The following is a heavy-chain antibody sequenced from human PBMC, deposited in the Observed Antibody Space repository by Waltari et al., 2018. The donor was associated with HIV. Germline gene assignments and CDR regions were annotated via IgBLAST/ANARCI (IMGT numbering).Heavy chain of an antibody. V-gene: IGHV3-74*01. D-gene: IGHD3-10*01. Sequence: EVQLVESGGGLVQPGGSLRLSCSASGFTFSSYWMHWVRQAPGKGLVWVSGINRDGSTIRYADSVKGRFTISRDNAKNTLYLQMNSLRAEDTALYYCARGQYYSRDVWGQGTTVTVSS. J-gene: IGHJ6*02. CDR3: ARGQYYSRDV. CDR2: INRDGSTI. CDR1: GFTFSSYW.